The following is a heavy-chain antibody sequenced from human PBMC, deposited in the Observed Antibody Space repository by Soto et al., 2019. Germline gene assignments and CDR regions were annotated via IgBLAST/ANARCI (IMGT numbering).Heavy chain of an antibody. CDR2: ISSSSSYI. J-gene: IGHJ4*02. Sequence: VGSLRLSCASSVFTFSSYSMNWVRQAPGKGLEWVSSISSSSSYIYYADSVKGRFTISRDNAKNSLYLQMNSLRAEDTAVYYCARGASPPYYLGQGTLVNVSS. CDR3: ARGASPPYY. V-gene: IGHV3-21*01. D-gene: IGHD3-16*01. CDR1: VFTFSSYS.